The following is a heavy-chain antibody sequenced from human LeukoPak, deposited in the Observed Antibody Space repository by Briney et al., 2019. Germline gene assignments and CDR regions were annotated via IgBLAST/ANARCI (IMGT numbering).Heavy chain of an antibody. CDR2: IKQDGREK. CDR3: ASHSLWFGELAP. Sequence: PGWSLRLSCGASGFIFSSYWMSRLRQAPGKGRDWVANIKQDGREKYYVDSVKGRFTISRDNAKKSLFLQMNSLRAEDTAVYYCASHSLWFGELAPWGQGTLVTVSS. V-gene: IGHV3-7*03. D-gene: IGHD3-10*01. CDR1: GFIFSSYW. J-gene: IGHJ5*02.